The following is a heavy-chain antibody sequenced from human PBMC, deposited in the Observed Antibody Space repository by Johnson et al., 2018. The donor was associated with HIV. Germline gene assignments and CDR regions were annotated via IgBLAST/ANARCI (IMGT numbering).Heavy chain of an antibody. CDR1: GFSISYDY. J-gene: IGHJ3*02. V-gene: IGHV3-53*01. CDR2: IYSGGNT. D-gene: IGHD1-26*01. CDR3: AKYGGGGTYFSAFDI. Sequence: VQLVESGGGSIQPGGSLRLSCAASGFSISYDYMSWVRQAPGKGLEWVSSIYSGGNTYHADSVMGRFTISRDKSENTVYLHMDSLRVGDTAMYYCAKYGGGGTYFSAFDIWGQGTKVIVSS.